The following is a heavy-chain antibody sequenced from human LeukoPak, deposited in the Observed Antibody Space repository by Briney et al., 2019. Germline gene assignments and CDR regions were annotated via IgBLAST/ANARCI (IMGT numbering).Heavy chain of an antibody. D-gene: IGHD3-22*01. CDR3: ARVGQNSGSFFDY. Sequence: HPGGSLRLSCAASGSTFSISWMHWVRQAPGKEPVWVSRINSDGTSASYADSVKGRFTISRDNAKDTLYLQMNSLRAEDTAVYYCARVGQNSGSFFDYWGQGTLVTVSS. V-gene: IGHV3-74*01. CDR2: INSDGTSA. J-gene: IGHJ4*02. CDR1: GSTFSISW.